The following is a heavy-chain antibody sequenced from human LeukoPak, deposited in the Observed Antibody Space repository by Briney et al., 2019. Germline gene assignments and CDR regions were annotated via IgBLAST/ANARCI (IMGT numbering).Heavy chain of an antibody. CDR2: ISSSSSYI. Sequence: GGSLRLSCAASGFTFSSYSMNWVRQAPGKGLEWVSSISSSSSYICYADSVKGRFTISRDNAKNSLYLQMNSLRAEDTAVYYCARGERPDGYNPTLFDYWGQGTLVTVSS. D-gene: IGHD5-24*01. CDR1: GFTFSSYS. CDR3: ARGERPDGYNPTLFDY. J-gene: IGHJ4*02. V-gene: IGHV3-21*01.